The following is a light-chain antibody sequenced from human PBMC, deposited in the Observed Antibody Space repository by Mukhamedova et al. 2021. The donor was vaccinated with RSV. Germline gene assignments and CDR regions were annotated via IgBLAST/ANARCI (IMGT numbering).Light chain of an antibody. V-gene: IGLV2-11*03. Sequence: DVGGHNSVSWYQKYPGKGPKLIIYDVNKRPAGVVGRFSASKSGNTASLTISGLQTEDEADYFCSTFAGNSHVFGSGSKVIVL. CDR1: DVGGHNS. CDR3: STFAGNSHV. J-gene: IGLJ1*01. CDR2: DVN.